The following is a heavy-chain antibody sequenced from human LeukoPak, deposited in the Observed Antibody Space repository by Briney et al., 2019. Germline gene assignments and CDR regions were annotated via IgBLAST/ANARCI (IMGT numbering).Heavy chain of an antibody. V-gene: IGHV1-46*01. CDR3: ARDYSDCSGGSCYHNFDY. CDR1: GYTFTNYD. CDR2: INPSGGST. Sequence: ASVKVSCKASGYTFTNYDINWVRQAPGQGLEWMGWINPSGGSTSYTQKFQGRVTMTRDTSTSTVHMELSSLRSEDTAVYYCARDYSDCSGGSCYHNFDYWGQGTLVTVSS. D-gene: IGHD2-15*01. J-gene: IGHJ4*02.